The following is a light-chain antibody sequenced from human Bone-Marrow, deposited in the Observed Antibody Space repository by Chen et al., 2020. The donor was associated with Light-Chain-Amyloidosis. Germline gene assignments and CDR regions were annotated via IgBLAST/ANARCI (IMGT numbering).Light chain of an antibody. V-gene: IGLV3-25*03. J-gene: IGLJ2*01. CDR3: QSADSSGTYEVI. Sequence: SYELTQPPSVSVSTGQTARITCSGDDLPTKYAYWYQQKPGQAPVLGIHRDTERPSGISERLSGSSSGTTATLTISGVQAEDEADYHCQSADSSGTYEVIFGGGTKLTVL. CDR1: DLPTKY. CDR2: RDT.